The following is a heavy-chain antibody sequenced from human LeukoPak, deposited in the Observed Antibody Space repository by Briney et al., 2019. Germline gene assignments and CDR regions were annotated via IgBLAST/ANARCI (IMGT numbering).Heavy chain of an antibody. J-gene: IGHJ4*02. CDR1: GFIFDNYA. CDR2: ISGFGGST. Sequence: PGGSLRLSCAASGFIFDNYAMNWVRQAPGKGLEWLTGISGFGGSTYYAASAKGRFTISRDNSGNTLFLQLNNLRVEDTAVYYCARRGGSSWSSFDYWGQGSLVTVSP. CDR3: ARRGGSSWSSFDY. D-gene: IGHD6-13*01. V-gene: IGHV3-23*01.